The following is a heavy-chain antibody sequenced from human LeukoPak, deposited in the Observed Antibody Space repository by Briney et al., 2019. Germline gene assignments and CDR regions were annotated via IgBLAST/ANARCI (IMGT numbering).Heavy chain of an antibody. Sequence: SGGSLRLSCAASGFTFSGYAMSWVRQAPGKGLEWVSVISGNSISTYYADSVKGRFTISRDNSKNTLYLQMNSLRAEDTAVYYCAKESPHFDYWGQGTLVTVSS. V-gene: IGHV3-23*01. J-gene: IGHJ4*02. CDR3: AKESPHFDY. CDR2: ISGNSIST. CDR1: GFTFSGYA.